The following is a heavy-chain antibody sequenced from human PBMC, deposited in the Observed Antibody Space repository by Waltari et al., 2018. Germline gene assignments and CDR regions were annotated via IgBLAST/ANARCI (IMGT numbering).Heavy chain of an antibody. CDR2: IYSGGST. CDR3: AKDEEWELLPVY. CDR1: GFTFSSYA. J-gene: IGHJ4*02. Sequence: EVQLLESGGGLVQPGGSLRLSCAASGFTFSSYAMSWVRQAPGKGLEWVSVIYSGGSTYYADSVKGRFTISRDNSKNTLYLQMNSLRAEDTAVYYCAKDEEWELLPVYWGQGTLVTVSS. V-gene: IGHV3-23*03. D-gene: IGHD1-26*01.